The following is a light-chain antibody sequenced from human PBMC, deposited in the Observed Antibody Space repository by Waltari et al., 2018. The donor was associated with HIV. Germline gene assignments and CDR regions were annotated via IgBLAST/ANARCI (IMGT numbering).Light chain of an antibody. J-gene: IGLJ3*02. CDR1: SSNIGSNT. V-gene: IGLV1-44*01. CDR2: SNN. CDR3: AAWHDSLNGSWV. Sequence: QSVLTQPPSASGTPGQRVTISRSGSSSNIGSNTVTWYQHLPGTAPTLLIYSNNQRPSGVPDRCSGSNSGTSASLAISGLQSEDEADYYCAAWHDSLNGSWVFGGGTKLTVL.